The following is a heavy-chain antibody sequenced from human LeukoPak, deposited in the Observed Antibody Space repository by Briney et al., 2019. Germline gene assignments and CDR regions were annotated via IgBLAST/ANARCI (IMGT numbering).Heavy chain of an antibody. D-gene: IGHD4-17*01. CDR3: ARDHTVTTPTDWYFDL. CDR2: IKSDGRST. CDR1: GFTFSSYW. V-gene: IGHV3-74*01. J-gene: IGHJ2*01. Sequence: GGSLRLSCAASGFTFSSYWMHWVRQAPGKGLVWVSRIKSDGRSTSYADSVKGRVTISRDNAKNTLYLQMNSLRAEDTAVYYCARDHTVTTPTDWYFDLWGRGTLVTVSS.